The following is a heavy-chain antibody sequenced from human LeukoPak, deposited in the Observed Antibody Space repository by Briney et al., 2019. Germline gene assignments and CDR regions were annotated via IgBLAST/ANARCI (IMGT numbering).Heavy chain of an antibody. J-gene: IGHJ4*02. CDR3: ARSSWPYYFDY. D-gene: IGHD5-12*01. Sequence: PGGSLRLSCAASGFTVSSNYMSWLRQAPGKELEWVSLFYSTDTTYYADSVKGRFTISRDNSKNTLYLQMNSLRAEDTAMYYCARSSWPYYFDYWGQGTLVTVSS. CDR2: FYSTDTT. CDR1: GFTVSSNY. V-gene: IGHV3-53*01.